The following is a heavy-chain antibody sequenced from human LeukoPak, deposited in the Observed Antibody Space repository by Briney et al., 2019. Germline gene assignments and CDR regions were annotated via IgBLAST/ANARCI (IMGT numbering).Heavy chain of an antibody. D-gene: IGHD6-19*01. Sequence: SETLSLTCTVSGGSISSYYWSWIRQPAGKGLEWIGRIYTSGSTNCNPSLKSRVTMSVDTSKNQFSLKLSSVTAADTAVYYCARETGIAVAGIVPFDYWGQGTLVTVSS. CDR3: ARETGIAVAGIVPFDY. V-gene: IGHV4-4*07. J-gene: IGHJ4*02. CDR2: IYTSGST. CDR1: GGSISSYY.